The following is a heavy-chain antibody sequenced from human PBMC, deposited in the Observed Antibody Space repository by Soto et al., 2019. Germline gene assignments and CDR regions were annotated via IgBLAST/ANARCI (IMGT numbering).Heavy chain of an antibody. CDR2: IWFDGSNK. Sequence: QVQLVESGGGVVQPGRSLRLSCAASGFTFSSYTIHWVRQAPGKGLEWLALIWFDGSNKYYADSVKGRFTISRDNSKNTLYLQMNSLRAEDTAVYYCAKDRIYYDSSGFLDYWGQGTLVTVSS. V-gene: IGHV3-33*06. D-gene: IGHD3-22*01. CDR3: AKDRIYYDSSGFLDY. J-gene: IGHJ4*02. CDR1: GFTFSSYT.